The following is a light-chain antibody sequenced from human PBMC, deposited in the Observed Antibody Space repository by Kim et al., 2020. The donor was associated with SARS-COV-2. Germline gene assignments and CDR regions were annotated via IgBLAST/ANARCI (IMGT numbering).Light chain of an antibody. V-gene: IGLV1-44*01. CDR3: AAWDCSLNGVV. Sequence: QSVLTQPPSASGTPGQRVTISCSGSSSNIVSNTVNWYQQLPGTAPKLLIYSNDQRPSGVPDRISGSKSGTSASLAISGLQSEDEADYYCAAWDCSLNGVVFGGGTQLTVL. J-gene: IGLJ2*01. CDR2: SND. CDR1: SSNIVSNT.